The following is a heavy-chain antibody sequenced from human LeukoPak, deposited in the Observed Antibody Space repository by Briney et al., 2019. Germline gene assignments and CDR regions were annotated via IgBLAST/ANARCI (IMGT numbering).Heavy chain of an antibody. Sequence: PGGSLRLSCAASGFTFSSYWMSWVRLAPGKGLEWLSFIDSSSVSIHYADSVKGRFTISRDNARNSLYLQMNSLRAEDTAIYYCARGRASGSFIIDYWGQGTLVTVSS. D-gene: IGHD3-10*01. CDR1: GFTFSSYW. V-gene: IGHV3-48*01. J-gene: IGHJ4*02. CDR3: ARGRASGSFIIDY. CDR2: IDSSSVSI.